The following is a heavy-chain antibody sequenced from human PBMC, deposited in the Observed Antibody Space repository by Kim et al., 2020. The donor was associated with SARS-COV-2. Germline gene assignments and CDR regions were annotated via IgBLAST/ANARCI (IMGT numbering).Heavy chain of an antibody. CDR2: IYSGGST. D-gene: IGHD5-18*01. CDR1: GFTVSSNY. Sequence: GGSLRLSCVAFGFTVSSNYMSWVRQAPGKGLEWVSVIYSGGSTYYADSVKGRFTISRDNSKNTLYLQMNSLRAEDTAVYYCARDHPRYSYGYVDCWGQGTLVTVSS. CDR3: ARDHPRYSYGYVDC. J-gene: IGHJ4*02. V-gene: IGHV3-66*01.